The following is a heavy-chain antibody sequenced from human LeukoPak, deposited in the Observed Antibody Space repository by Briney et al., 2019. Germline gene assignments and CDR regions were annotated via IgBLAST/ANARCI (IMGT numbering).Heavy chain of an antibody. Sequence: ASVKVSCKASGYTFTSYYMHWVRQAPGQGLEWMGIINPSGGSTGYAQKFQGRVTMTRDTSTSTVYMELSSLRSEDTAVYYCARVSRTSGSYSPFDYWGQGTLVTVSS. V-gene: IGHV1-46*01. D-gene: IGHD1-26*01. CDR1: GYTFTSYY. CDR3: ARVSRTSGSYSPFDY. CDR2: INPSGGST. J-gene: IGHJ4*02.